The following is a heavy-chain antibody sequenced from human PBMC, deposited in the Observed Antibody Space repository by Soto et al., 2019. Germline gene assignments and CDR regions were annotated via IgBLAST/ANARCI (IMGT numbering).Heavy chain of an antibody. CDR1: GGSISSGGYS. CDR3: ARNYDSSMVPGY. Sequence: SETLSLTCAVSGGSISSGGYSWSWIRQPPGKGLEWIGYIYHSGSTYYNPSLKSRVTISVDRSKNQFSLKLSSVTAADTAVYYCARNYDSSMVPGYWGQGTLVTVS. J-gene: IGHJ4*02. CDR2: IYHSGST. D-gene: IGHD3-22*01. V-gene: IGHV4-30-2*01.